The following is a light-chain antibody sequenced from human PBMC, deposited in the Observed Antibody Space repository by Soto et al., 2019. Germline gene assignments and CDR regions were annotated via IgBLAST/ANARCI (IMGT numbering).Light chain of an antibody. CDR2: GAS. J-gene: IGKJ3*01. V-gene: IGKV3-20*01. CDR1: QSFSSSY. Sequence: EIVLTQSPGTLSLSPGERATLSCRASQSFSSSYLAWYQQKPGQAPRLLIYGASSRATGIPDRFSGSGSGKDLTLTISRLEPEDFAVYYCQQYGSSLFTFGPGTKVDIK. CDR3: QQYGSSLFT.